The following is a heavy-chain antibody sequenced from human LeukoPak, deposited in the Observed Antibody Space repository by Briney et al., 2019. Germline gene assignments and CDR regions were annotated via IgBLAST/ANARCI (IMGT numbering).Heavy chain of an antibody. CDR1: VDPLSSYY. Sequence: SETLSLTCSLSVDPLSSYYWSSIRQPPGKGLGLIEGFYYCGSIYYNPSVKSRDTISVEPPKIPFSPKERPVSAADTAVYYWARFLGISVAGTFLGDYWGQGTLVAVSS. D-gene: IGHD6-19*01. V-gene: IGHV4-59*04. J-gene: IGHJ4*02. CDR3: ARFLGISVAGTFLGDY. CDR2: FYYCGSI.